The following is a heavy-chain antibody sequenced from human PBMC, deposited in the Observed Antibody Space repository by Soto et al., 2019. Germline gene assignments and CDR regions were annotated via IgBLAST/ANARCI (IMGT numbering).Heavy chain of an antibody. CDR1: GGSISSYY. CDR3: ARRGGDDSGDYFDY. Sequence: SETLSLTCTVSGGSISSYYWSWIRQPPGKGLEWIGYIYYSGSTNYNPSLKSRVTISVDRSKNQFSLKLSSVTAADTATYYCARRGGDDSGDYFDYWGQGTLVTVSS. D-gene: IGHD4-17*01. V-gene: IGHV4-59*12. J-gene: IGHJ4*02. CDR2: IYYSGST.